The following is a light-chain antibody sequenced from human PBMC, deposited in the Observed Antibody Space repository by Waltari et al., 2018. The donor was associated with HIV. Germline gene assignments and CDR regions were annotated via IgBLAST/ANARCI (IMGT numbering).Light chain of an antibody. Sequence: QSALTQPRSVSGSPGQSVTISCTGTSRYVGGCKYVSWYQQLPGKAPKLMIYDLTERPSGVPDRFSGSKSGNTASLTISGLQAEDEADYYCCSFAGSYTWLFGGGTKLTVL. CDR1: SRYVGGCKY. CDR2: DLT. CDR3: CSFAGSYTWL. V-gene: IGLV2-11*01. J-gene: IGLJ2*01.